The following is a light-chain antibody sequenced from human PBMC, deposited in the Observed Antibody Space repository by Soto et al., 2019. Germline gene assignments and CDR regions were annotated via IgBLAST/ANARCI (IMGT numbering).Light chain of an antibody. CDR3: CSLAGSGSPYV. CDR1: TSDVGSYSL. CDR2: EVT. J-gene: IGLJ1*01. V-gene: IGLV2-23*02. Sequence: QSVLTQPASVSGSPGQSITISCTGATSDVGSYSLVSWYQQHPGKVPKLLIYEVTKRPSGVSNRFSGSKSGNTASLTISGLQAEDEADYYCCSLAGSGSPYVFGTGTKVTVL.